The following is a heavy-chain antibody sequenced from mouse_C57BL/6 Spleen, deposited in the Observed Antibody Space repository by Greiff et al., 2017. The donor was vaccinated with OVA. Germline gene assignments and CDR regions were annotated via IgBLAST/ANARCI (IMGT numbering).Heavy chain of an antibody. Sequence: QVQLQQPGAELVRPGTSVKLSCKASGYTFTSYWMHWVKQRPGQGLECIGVIDPSDSYTNYNQKFKGKATLTVDTSSSTAYMQLSSLTSEDSAVYYCANYDYDGAMDYWGQGTSVTVSS. CDR3: ANYDYDGAMDY. CDR2: IDPSDSYT. D-gene: IGHD2-4*01. J-gene: IGHJ4*01. V-gene: IGHV1-59*01. CDR1: GYTFTSYW.